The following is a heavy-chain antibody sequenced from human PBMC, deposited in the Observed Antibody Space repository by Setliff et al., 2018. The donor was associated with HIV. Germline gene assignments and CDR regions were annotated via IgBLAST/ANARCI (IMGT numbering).Heavy chain of an antibody. D-gene: IGHD6-19*01. CDR1: GYTFNDYG. V-gene: IGHV1-18*01. CDR2: ISGHNGYT. Sequence: ASVKVSCKASGYTFNDYGISWVRQAPGHGLEWMGWISGHNGYTNYAQKVQDRVTMTTDTSTSTAYMELRGLRFDDTAVYFCARGVSQAYTYGSGAYYYFDFWGLGTLVTVSS. J-gene: IGHJ4*02. CDR3: ARGVSQAYTYGSGAYYYFDF.